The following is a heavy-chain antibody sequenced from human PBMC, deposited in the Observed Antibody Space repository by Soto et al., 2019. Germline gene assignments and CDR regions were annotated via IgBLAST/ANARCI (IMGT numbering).Heavy chain of an antibody. V-gene: IGHV1-69*01. CDR3: ARETPSAAAAYYYYGLDV. CDR2: IIPVFGTG. J-gene: IGHJ6*02. CDR1: GGTFSSYF. Sequence: QVQLVQSGAEVKQAGSSVKVSCKVSGGTFSSYFINWVRQAPGQGLEWVGGIIPVFGTGSYAEKFQGRVTITEDDSTSTAYMERSRLRSDDTAVYYCARETPSAAAAYYYYGLDVWGQGTTVTVPS. D-gene: IGHD6-13*01.